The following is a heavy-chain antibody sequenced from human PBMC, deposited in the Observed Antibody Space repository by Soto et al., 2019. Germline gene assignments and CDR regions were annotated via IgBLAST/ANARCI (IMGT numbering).Heavy chain of an antibody. J-gene: IGHJ4*02. CDR2: IIPILGIA. Sequence: SVKLSWKAAGGTLSSYTIGWVRQAPGQGLEWMGRIIPILGIANYAQKFQGRVTITADKSTSTAYMELSSLRSEDTAVYYCARDSYSSSSPDYWGQGTLVTVSS. V-gene: IGHV1-69*04. CDR1: GGTLSSYT. CDR3: ARDSYSSSSPDY. D-gene: IGHD6-6*01.